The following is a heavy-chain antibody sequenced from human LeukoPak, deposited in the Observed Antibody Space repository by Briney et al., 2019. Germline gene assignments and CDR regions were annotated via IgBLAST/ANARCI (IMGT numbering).Heavy chain of an antibody. Sequence: SETLSLTCTVSGGSISSYYWSWIRQPPGKGLEWIGYIYYSGSTNYNPSLKSRVTISVDTSKNQFSLKLSSVTAADTAVYYCARGYSGYDYYYYGMDAWGQGTTVTVSS. CDR3: ARGYSGYDYYYYGMDA. J-gene: IGHJ6*02. CDR2: IYYSGST. D-gene: IGHD5-12*01. CDR1: GGSISSYY. V-gene: IGHV4-59*08.